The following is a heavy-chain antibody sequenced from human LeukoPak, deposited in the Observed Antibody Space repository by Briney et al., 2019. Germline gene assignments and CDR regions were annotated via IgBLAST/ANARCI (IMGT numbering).Heavy chain of an antibody. V-gene: IGHV1-18*01. CDR3: ARDPHTIFVVVTVPNWFDP. CDR2: ISAYNGNT. CDR1: GYTFTSYG. J-gene: IGHJ5*02. Sequence: GASVKVSCKASGYTFTSYGISWVRQAPGQGLEWMGWISAYNGNTNYAQKLQGRVTMTTDTSTSTAYMELRSLRSDDTAVYYCARDPHTIFVVVTVPNWFDPWGQGTLVTVSS. D-gene: IGHD3-3*01.